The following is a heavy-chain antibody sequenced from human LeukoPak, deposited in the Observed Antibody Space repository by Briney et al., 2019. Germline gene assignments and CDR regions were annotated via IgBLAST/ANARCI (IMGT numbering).Heavy chain of an antibody. CDR2: ISGSGGST. CDR3: AKDKSTSPGTFDY. V-gene: IGHV3-23*01. J-gene: IGHJ4*02. D-gene: IGHD2/OR15-2a*01. CDR1: GFTFSSYA. Sequence: GGSLRLSSAASGFTFSSYAMSWVRQAPGKGLEWVSAISGSGGSTYYADSVKGRFTISRDNSKNTLSLQMSSLRAEDTAVYYCAKDKSTSPGTFDYWGQGTLVTVSS.